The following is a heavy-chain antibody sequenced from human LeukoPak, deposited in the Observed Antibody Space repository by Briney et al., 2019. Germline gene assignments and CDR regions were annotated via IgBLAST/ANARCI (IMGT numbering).Heavy chain of an antibody. CDR1: GYTLTELS. V-gene: IGHV1-24*01. D-gene: IGHD3-22*01. Sequence: ASVKVSCKVSGYTLTELSMNWVRQAPGKGLEWMGGFDPENGETIYAQKFQGRVTMTEDTSTDTAYMELSSLRSEDTAVYYCATTYYYDTSGYYLIKNWFDPWGQGTLVTVSS. CDR2: FDPENGET. CDR3: ATTYYYDTSGYYLIKNWFDP. J-gene: IGHJ5*02.